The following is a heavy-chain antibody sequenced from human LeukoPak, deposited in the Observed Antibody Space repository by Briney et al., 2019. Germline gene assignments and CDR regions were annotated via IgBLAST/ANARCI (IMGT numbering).Heavy chain of an antibody. Sequence: GGSLRLSCAASGFTFGGYAMFWVRQAPGKGLEYVSGISSHGGSTYYAPSLKGRITISRDNSKNTLYLQMGSLRAEDMAVYYCARVMGDFWSGYYPDYWGQGTLVTVSS. V-gene: IGHV3-64*01. D-gene: IGHD3-3*01. J-gene: IGHJ4*02. CDR1: GFTFGGYA. CDR3: ARVMGDFWSGYYPDY. CDR2: ISSHGGST.